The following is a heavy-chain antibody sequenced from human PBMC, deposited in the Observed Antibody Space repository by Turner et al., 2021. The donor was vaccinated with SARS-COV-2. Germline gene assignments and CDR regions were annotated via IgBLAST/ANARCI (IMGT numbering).Heavy chain of an antibody. CDR3: AKVFFSYGYYAVYFDY. J-gene: IGHJ4*02. D-gene: IGHD5-18*01. Sequence: QVQLVESGGGVVQPGRSLRLSCAASGFTFSSYGMHWVRQAPGKGLEWVAVISYDGSNKYYADSVKVRFTISRDNSKNTLYLQMNSLRAEDTAVYYCAKVFFSYGYYAVYFDYWGQGTLVTVSS. V-gene: IGHV3-30*18. CDR1: GFTFSSYG. CDR2: ISYDGSNK.